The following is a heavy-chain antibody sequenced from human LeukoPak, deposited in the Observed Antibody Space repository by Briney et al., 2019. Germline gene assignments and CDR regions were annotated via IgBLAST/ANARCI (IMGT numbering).Heavy chain of an antibody. Sequence: PGGSLRLSCAASGFTFSSYSVNWVRQAPGKGLEWVSVIYSGGSTYYADSVKGRFTISRDNSKNTLYLQMNSLRAEDTAVYYCARDQGYWGQGTLVTVSS. CDR2: IYSGGST. V-gene: IGHV3-53*01. J-gene: IGHJ4*02. CDR3: ARDQGY. CDR1: GFTFSSYS.